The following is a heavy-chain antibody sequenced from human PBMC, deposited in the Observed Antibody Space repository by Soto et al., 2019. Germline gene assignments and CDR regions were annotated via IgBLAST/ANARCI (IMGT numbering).Heavy chain of an antibody. Sequence: EVQLVGSGGGLVQPGGSLRLSCVASGFTFRTYWMTWVRQAPGKGLEWVANIKQDGSEKYYVDSVRGRFAISRDNAKDSIYLQMNSLRVEDTAVYYCARDGLYCTYANCRGDAYDVWDQGTMVTVSS. CDR1: GFTFRTYW. V-gene: IGHV3-7*04. D-gene: IGHD2-8*01. J-gene: IGHJ3*01. CDR2: IKQDGSEK. CDR3: ARDGLYCTYANCRGDAYDV.